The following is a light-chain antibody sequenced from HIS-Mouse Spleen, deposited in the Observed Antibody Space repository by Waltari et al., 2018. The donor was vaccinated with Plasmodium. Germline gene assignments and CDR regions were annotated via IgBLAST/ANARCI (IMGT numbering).Light chain of an antibody. J-gene: IGKJ1*01. CDR3: QQSYSTWT. V-gene: IGKV1-39*01. Sequence: DIQMTQSPSSLSASVGDRVTITCRASQSISRYLSWYQQKPGKAPKLLIYAASSLQSGVPSRFSGSGSGTDFTLTISSLQPEYFATYYCQQSYSTWTFGQGTKVEIK. CDR1: QSISRY. CDR2: AAS.